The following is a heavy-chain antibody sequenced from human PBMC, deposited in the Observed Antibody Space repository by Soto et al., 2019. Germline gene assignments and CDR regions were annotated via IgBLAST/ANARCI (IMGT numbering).Heavy chain of an antibody. CDR3: ASYGSGSYTYYMDV. V-gene: IGHV4-39*01. D-gene: IGHD3-10*01. CDR2: IYYSGST. CDR1: GVSISSSSYY. J-gene: IGHJ6*03. Sequence: SETLSLTCTVSGVSISSSSYYWGWLRQPPGKGLERIGSIYYSGSTYYNPSLKSRVTISVDTSKNQFSLNLSSVTASDTSVYYCASYGSGSYTYYMDVWGKGTRVTVSS.